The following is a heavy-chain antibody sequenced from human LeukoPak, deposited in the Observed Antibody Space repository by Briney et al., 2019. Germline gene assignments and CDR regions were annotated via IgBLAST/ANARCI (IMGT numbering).Heavy chain of an antibody. V-gene: IGHV3-30*04. CDR1: GFTFNSYA. J-gene: IGHJ4*02. CDR3: ARDPFADY. CDR2: ISYDGSNK. Sequence: GGSLRLSCAASGFTFNSYAIHWVCQAPGKGLEWVAVISYDGSNKYYADSVKGRFTISRDNSKNTLYLQLNSLRPEDTAVYYCARDPFADYWGQGTLVTVSS.